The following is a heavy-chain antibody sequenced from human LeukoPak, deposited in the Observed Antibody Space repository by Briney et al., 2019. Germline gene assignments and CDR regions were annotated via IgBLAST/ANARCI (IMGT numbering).Heavy chain of an antibody. CDR3: ARGDYGSGSYTLPYYYYYMDV. V-gene: IGHV1-69*05. CDR2: IIPIFGTA. D-gene: IGHD3-10*01. CDR1: GGTFSSYA. J-gene: IGHJ6*03. Sequence: SVKVSCKASGGTFSSYAISWVRQAPGQGLEWMGGIIPIFGTANYAQKFQGRVTITTDESTSTAYMELSSLRSEDTAVYYCARGDYGSGSYTLPYYYYYMDVSGKGTTVTVSS.